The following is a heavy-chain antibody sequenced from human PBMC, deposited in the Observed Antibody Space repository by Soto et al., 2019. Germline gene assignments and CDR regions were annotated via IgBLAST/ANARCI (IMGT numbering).Heavy chain of an antibody. CDR2: MYYGVST. V-gene: IGHV4-39*01. D-gene: IGHD3-3*02. J-gene: IGHJ4*02. CDR1: GSSISSSGYY. CDR3: ARLPSRHLVDY. Sequence: QLQVQESGPGLVKPSETLSLTCTVSGSSISSSGYYWGWIRQPPGKGLEWIGSMYYGVSTYYNPSLKSRVTVSVDASKNQFSRNLSSVTAADTAVYYCARLPSRHLVDYWGQGTLVTVSS.